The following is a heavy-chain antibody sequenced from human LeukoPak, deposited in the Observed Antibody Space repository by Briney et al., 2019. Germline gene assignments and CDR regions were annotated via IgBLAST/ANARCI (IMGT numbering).Heavy chain of an antibody. D-gene: IGHD3-9*01. J-gene: IGHJ6*03. Sequence: SETLSLTCTVSGGSISSSGYYWGWIRQPPGKGLEWIGYIYYSGSTNYNPSLKSRVTISVDTSKNQFSLKLSSVTAADTAVYYCARNSEGRYFDWRYYYYYYMDVWGKGTTVTISS. CDR1: GGSISSSGYY. CDR2: IYYSGST. V-gene: IGHV4-61*05. CDR3: ARNSEGRYFDWRYYYYYYMDV.